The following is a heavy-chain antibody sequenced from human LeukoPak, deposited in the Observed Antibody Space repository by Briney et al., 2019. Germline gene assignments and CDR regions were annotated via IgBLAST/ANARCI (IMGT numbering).Heavy chain of an antibody. CDR3: ARHRDIVVVPAAFPGDAFDI. CDR1: GGSISSSDYY. Sequence: SETLSLTCTVSGGSISSSDYYWSWIRQPPGKGLEWIGYIYFSGSTYYNPSLKSRVTISVDTSKNQFSLKLSSVTAADTAVYYCARHRDIVVVPAAFPGDAFDIWGQGTMVTVSS. CDR2: IYFSGST. V-gene: IGHV4-30-4*08. D-gene: IGHD2-2*01. J-gene: IGHJ3*02.